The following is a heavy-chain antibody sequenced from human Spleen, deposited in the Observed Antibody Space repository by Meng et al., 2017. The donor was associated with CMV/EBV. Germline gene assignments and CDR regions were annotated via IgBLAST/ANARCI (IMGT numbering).Heavy chain of an antibody. D-gene: IGHD2-2*01. Sequence: GGSLRLSCAGSVLTFSNYAMTWVRQAPGKGLEWVSAISGSGGSTYYADSVKGRFTISRDNSKNTLYLQMNSLRAEDTAVYYCAKSGTSSVRGGMDVWGQGTTVTVSS. CDR1: VLTFSNYA. CDR2: ISGSGGST. J-gene: IGHJ6*02. V-gene: IGHV3-23*01. CDR3: AKSGTSSVRGGMDV.